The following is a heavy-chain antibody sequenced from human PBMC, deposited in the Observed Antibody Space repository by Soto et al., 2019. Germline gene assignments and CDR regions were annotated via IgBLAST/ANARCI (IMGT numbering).Heavy chain of an antibody. V-gene: IGHV1-69*01. CDR3: ARETTVTTQDFNWFDP. Sequence: QVQLMQSGAEVKKPGSSVKVSCKASGGTFSSYAISWVRQAPGQGLEWMGGIIPSFGTANYAQKFQGRVTITADESTSTAYMELSSLRSEDTAVYYCARETTVTTQDFNWFDPWGQGTLVTVSS. J-gene: IGHJ5*02. D-gene: IGHD4-17*01. CDR1: GGTFSSYA. CDR2: IIPSFGTA.